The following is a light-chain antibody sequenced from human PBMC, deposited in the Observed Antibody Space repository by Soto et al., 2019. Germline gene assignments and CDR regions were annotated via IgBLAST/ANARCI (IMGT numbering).Light chain of an antibody. Sequence: EIVLTQSPGTLSLSPGERATLSCRASQTVNSDYLTWYQQKPGQAPRLLIYAASSGATGIPDRFSGSGSETDFTLTINRLEPEDFAVYYCQYYGNSWITFGQGTRLEIK. CDR1: QTVNSDY. CDR3: QYYGNSWIT. CDR2: AAS. V-gene: IGKV3-20*01. J-gene: IGKJ5*01.